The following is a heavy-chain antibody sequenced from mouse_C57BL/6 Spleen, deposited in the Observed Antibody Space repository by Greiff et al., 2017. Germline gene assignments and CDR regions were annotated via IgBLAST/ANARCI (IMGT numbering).Heavy chain of an antibody. J-gene: IGHJ2*01. V-gene: IGHV1-15*01. D-gene: IGHD1-1*01. CDR1: GYTFTDYE. Sequence: VKLMESGAELVRPGASVTLSCKASGYTFTDYEMHWVKQTPVHGLEWIGAIDPETGGTAYNQKFKGKAILTADKSSSTAYMELRSLTSEDSAVYYCTRYSNYYGSLDYWGQGTTLTVSS. CDR2: IDPETGGT. CDR3: TRYSNYYGSLDY.